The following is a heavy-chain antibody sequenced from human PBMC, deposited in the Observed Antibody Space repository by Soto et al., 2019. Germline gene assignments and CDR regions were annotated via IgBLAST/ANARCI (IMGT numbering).Heavy chain of an antibody. CDR3: AKDPGDFWSGYCDY. J-gene: IGHJ4*02. D-gene: IGHD3-3*01. V-gene: IGHV3-23*01. CDR2: ISGSGGST. Sequence: SLRLSCAASGFTFSSYAMSWVRQAPGKGLEWVSAISGSGGSTYYADSVKGRFTISRDNSKNTLYLQMNSLRAEDTAVYYCAKDPGDFWSGYCDYWGKGTLVTVSS. CDR1: GFTFSSYA.